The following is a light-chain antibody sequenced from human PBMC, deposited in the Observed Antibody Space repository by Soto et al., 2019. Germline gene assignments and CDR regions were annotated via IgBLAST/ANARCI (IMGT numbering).Light chain of an antibody. CDR3: SSYTSSTTLVV. J-gene: IGLJ1*01. Sequence: QPVLTQPASVSGSPGQSITISCTGTSSDVGGYNYVSWYRQHPGKAPKLMIFEVSNRPSGVSNRFSGSKSGNTASLTISGLQAEDEADYYCSSYTSSTTLVVFGTGTKVTVL. V-gene: IGLV2-14*01. CDR1: SSDVGGYNY. CDR2: EVS.